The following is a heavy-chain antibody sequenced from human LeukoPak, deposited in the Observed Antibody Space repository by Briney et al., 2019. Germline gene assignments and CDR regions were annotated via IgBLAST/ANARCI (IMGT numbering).Heavy chain of an antibody. V-gene: IGHV4-59*04. CDR1: GGSISSYY. CDR2: MYYSGTT. Sequence: SSETLSLTCTVSGGSISSYYWSWIRQPPGKGLEWIGSMYYSGTTYYNPSLRSRVTMSVDTSKNQFSLKLSSVTAADTAVYYCARGVAGSYSDYWGQGTLVTVSS. J-gene: IGHJ4*02. D-gene: IGHD6-19*01. CDR3: ARGVAGSYSDY.